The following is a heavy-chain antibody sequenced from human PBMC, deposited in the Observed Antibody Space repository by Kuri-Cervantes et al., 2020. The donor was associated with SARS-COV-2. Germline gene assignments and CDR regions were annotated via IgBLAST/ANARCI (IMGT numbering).Heavy chain of an antibody. D-gene: IGHD2-2*02. CDR1: GGSFSGYY. V-gene: IGHV4-34*01. CDR3: ARGDVVVVPAAIPLDYYYYMDV. CDR2: INHSGST. Sequence: SETLSLTCAVYGGSFSGYYWSWIRQPPGKGLEWIGEINHSGSTNYNPSLKSRVTISLDTSKNQFSLKLSSVTAADTAVYYCARGDVVVVPAAIPLDYYYYMDVWGKGTTVTVSS. J-gene: IGHJ6*03.